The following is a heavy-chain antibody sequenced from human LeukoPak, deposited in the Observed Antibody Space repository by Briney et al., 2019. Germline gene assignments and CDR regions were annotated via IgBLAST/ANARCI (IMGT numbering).Heavy chain of an antibody. CDR3: ARDQRGHFDY. J-gene: IGHJ4*02. Sequence: GGSLRLSCAASGFTFSSYATHWVRQAPGQGLELVAVISYDGSNKYYADSVKCRFTISRANSKNTPYLQMNSLRAEDTAVYYCARDQRGHFDYWGQGTLVTVSS. D-gene: IGHD5-12*01. V-gene: IGHV3-30*01. CDR1: GFTFSSYA. CDR2: ISYDGSNK.